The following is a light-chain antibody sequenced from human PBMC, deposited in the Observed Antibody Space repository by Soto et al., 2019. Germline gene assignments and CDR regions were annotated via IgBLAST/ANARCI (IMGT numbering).Light chain of an antibody. V-gene: IGKV1-12*01. CDR3: QKYNSVPWT. J-gene: IGKJ1*01. Sequence: DIQMTQSPSSVSASVGDRVTITCRASQDISVWLAWYQQKPGKAPKLLIYAASNLQTGVPSRFSGSGSGTDFTLTIGSLQPEDVATYYCQKYNSVPWTFGQGTKVEIK. CDR1: QDISVW. CDR2: AAS.